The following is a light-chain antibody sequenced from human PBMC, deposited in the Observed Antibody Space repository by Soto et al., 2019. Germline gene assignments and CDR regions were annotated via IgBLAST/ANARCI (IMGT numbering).Light chain of an antibody. CDR1: QTITSAY. Sequence: EIVLTQSPATLSLSPGERATLSCGASQTITSAYLAWYQLKPGLAPRLLFYDASNRATGVPDRFSGSGSGTDFTLTISRLEPEDFAVYYCQHYGSEGTFGPGTQVDIK. CDR3: QHYGSEGT. CDR2: DAS. V-gene: IGKV3D-20*01. J-gene: IGKJ3*01.